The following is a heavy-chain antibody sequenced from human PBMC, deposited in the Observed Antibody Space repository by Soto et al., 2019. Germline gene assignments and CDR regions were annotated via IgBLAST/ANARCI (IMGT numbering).Heavy chain of an antibody. CDR1: GFTFSSYG. CDR3: AKLAAVQNYYYYGMDV. J-gene: IGHJ6*02. D-gene: IGHD1-1*01. CDR2: ISYDGSNK. Sequence: QSGGSLRLSCAASGFTFSSYGMHWVRQAPGKGLEWVAVISYDGSNKYYADSVKGRFTISRDNSKNTLYLQMNSLRAEDTAVYYCAKLAAVQNYYYYGMDVWGQGTTVTVSS. V-gene: IGHV3-30*18.